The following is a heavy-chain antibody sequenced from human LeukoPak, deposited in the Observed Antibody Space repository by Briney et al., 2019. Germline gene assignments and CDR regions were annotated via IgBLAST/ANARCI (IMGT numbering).Heavy chain of an antibody. Sequence: PSETLSLTCTVSGGSISSGGYYWSWIRQHPGKGLEWIGYIYYSGSTYYNPSLKSRVTISVDTSKNQFSLELSSVTAADTAVYYCARARAPDPDAFDIWGQGTMVTVSS. CDR3: ARARAPDPDAFDI. V-gene: IGHV4-31*03. CDR2: IYYSGST. J-gene: IGHJ3*02. CDR1: GGSISSGGYY.